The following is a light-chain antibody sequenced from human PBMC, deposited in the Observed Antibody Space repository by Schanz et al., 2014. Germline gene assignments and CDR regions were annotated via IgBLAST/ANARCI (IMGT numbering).Light chain of an antibody. J-gene: IGKJ4*01. CDR3: QQFGASPFT. CDR2: DAS. V-gene: IGKV3-11*01. Sequence: EIVLTQSPATLSLSPGERATLSCRASQSVRSLLAWYQQKPGQAPRLLIYDASTRATGIPARFSGSGSGTDFTLTISALEPEDFAVYFCQQFGASPFTFGAGSKVEIK. CDR1: QSVRSL.